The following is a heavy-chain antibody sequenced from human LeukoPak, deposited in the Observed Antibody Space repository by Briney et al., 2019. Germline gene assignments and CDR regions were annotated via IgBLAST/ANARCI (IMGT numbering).Heavy chain of an antibody. J-gene: IGHJ4*02. CDR2: IHPEGNEK. CDR1: GFSFTNFW. V-gene: IGHV3-7*04. Sequence: PGGSLRLSCAVSGFSFTNFWMSWVRQAPGRGLEWVANIHPEGNEKEHVESVKGRFTISRDNTKHLLFLQMNGLRVEDTAVYYCARGDAFSGDHWGQGTLVTVSS. CDR3: ARGDAFSGDH.